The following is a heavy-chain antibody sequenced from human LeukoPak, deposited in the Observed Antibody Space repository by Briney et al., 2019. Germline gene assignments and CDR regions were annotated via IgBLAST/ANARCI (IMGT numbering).Heavy chain of an antibody. CDR1: GGSISSSSYY. Sequence: PSETLSLTCTVSGGSISSSSYYWGWIRQPPGKGLEWIGSIYYSGSTYYNPSLKSRVTISVDTSKNQFSLKLSSVTAADTAVYYCAREGGYCSSTSYYGGWFDPWGQGTLVTVSS. D-gene: IGHD2-2*01. CDR2: IYYSGST. CDR3: AREGGYCSSTSYYGGWFDP. V-gene: IGHV4-39*07. J-gene: IGHJ5*02.